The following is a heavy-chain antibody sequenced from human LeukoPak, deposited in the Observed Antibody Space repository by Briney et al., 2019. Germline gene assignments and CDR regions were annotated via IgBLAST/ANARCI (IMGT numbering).Heavy chain of an antibody. Sequence: KPSETLSLTCTVSGGSISSYYWSWIRQPPGKGLERIGYIYYSGSTNYNPSLKSRVTISVDTSKNQFSLKLSSVTAADTAVYYCESPQGDYEPPYAFDIWGQGTMVTVSS. J-gene: IGHJ3*02. CDR2: IYYSGST. CDR1: GGSISSYY. CDR3: ESPQGDYEPPYAFDI. D-gene: IGHD4-17*01. V-gene: IGHV4-59*13.